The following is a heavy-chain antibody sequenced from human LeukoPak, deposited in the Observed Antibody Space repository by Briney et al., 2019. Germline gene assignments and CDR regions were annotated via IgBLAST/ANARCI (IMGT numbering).Heavy chain of an antibody. D-gene: IGHD6-6*01. CDR1: GYRFSSYY. V-gene: IGHV1-46*01. Sequence: ASVKVSCKASGYRFSSYYMIWVRQAPGQGLEWMGIINPSGGSTYYAQKFQGRVTMTRDMSTSTVYMELSSLRSEDTAVYYCARGIAARREIDYWGQGTLVTVSS. CDR3: ARGIAARREIDY. J-gene: IGHJ4*02. CDR2: INPSGGST.